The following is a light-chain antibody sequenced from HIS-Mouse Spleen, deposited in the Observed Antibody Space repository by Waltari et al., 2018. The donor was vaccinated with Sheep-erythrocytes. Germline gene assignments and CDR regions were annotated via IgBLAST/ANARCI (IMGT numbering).Light chain of an antibody. V-gene: IGLV2-23*01. CDR3: CSYAGSSTPWV. CDR1: SSDVGSYNL. Sequence: QSALTQPASVSGSPGQSFTISCTGTSSDVGSYNLVSWYQQHPGKAPKLMIYEGSKRPSGGSKRFSGSKSGNAASLTISGLQAEDEADYYCCSYAGSSTPWVFGGGTKLTVL. J-gene: IGLJ3*02. CDR2: EGS.